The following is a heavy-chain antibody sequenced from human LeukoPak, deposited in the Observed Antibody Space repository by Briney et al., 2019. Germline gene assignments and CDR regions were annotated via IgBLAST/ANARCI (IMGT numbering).Heavy chain of an antibody. V-gene: IGHV3-13*01. CDR1: GFTFSSYD. D-gene: IGHD2-15*01. J-gene: IGHJ6*02. CDR3: ARGHPWSPYYYYGMDV. CDR2: IGTAGDT. Sequence: GGSLRLSCAASGFTFSSYDMHWVRQATGKGLEWVSAIGTAGDTYYSGSVKGRFTISRENAKNSLYLQMNSLRAGDTAVYYCARGHPWSPYYYYGMDVWGQGTTVTVSS.